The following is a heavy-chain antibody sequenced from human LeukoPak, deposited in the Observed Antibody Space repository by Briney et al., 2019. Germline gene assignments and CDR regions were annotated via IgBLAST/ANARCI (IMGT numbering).Heavy chain of an antibody. CDR3: LMYTNGWN. Sequence: PGGSPRLSCAVSGSTISGNYMHWIRQAPGKGLLWVSRINSDGTSTTYADSVKGRFTISRDNAKNMLYLQMNSLRAEDTAMYYCLMYTNGWNWGQGALVTVSS. D-gene: IGHD6-19*01. V-gene: IGHV3-74*01. J-gene: IGHJ4*02. CDR2: INSDGTST. CDR1: GSTISGNY.